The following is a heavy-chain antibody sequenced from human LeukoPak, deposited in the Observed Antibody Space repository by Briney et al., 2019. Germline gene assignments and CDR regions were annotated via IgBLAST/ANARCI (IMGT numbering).Heavy chain of an antibody. CDR2: IMPVLGIA. J-gene: IGHJ4*02. CDR3: ASDIAAAGRTGY. V-gene: IGHV1-69*04. CDR1: ERTFSSYA. D-gene: IGHD6-13*01. Sequence: SVKVCCKPSERTFSSYAISWVPQAPGQGLEWMGRIMPVLGIANYAQKFQGRVTISADKSTSTAYMELSSLRSEDTAVYYCASDIAAAGRTGYWGQGTLVSVSS.